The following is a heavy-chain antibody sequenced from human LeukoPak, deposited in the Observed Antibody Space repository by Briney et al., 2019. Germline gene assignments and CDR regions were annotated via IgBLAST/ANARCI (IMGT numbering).Heavy chain of an antibody. V-gene: IGHV3-64D*09. CDR3: VKGGPFWSGYYTS. J-gene: IGHJ5*02. CDR1: GFTFSSYA. CDR2: ISNNGGST. Sequence: GGSLRLSCSASGFTFSSYAMHWVRQAPGKGLEDVSVISNNGGSTYYPDSVKGRFTISRDNSKNTLHLQMSSLRSEDTAVYYCVKGGPFWSGYYTSWGQGTLVTVSS. D-gene: IGHD3-3*01.